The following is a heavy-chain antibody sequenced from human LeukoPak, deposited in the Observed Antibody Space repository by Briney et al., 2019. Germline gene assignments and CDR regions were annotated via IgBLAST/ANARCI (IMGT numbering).Heavy chain of an antibody. CDR2: IYYSGST. D-gene: IGHD2-15*01. Sequence: PSETLSLTCTVSGGSTSSYYWSWIRQPPGKGLEWIGYIYYSGSTNYNPSLKSRVTISVDTSKNQFSLKLSSVTAADTAVYYCARSGSSGIPTHFQHWGQGTLVTVSS. J-gene: IGHJ1*01. V-gene: IGHV4-59*08. CDR3: ARSGSSGIPTHFQH. CDR1: GGSTSSYY.